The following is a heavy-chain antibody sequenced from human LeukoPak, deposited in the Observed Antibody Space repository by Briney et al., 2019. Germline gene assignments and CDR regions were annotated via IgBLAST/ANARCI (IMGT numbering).Heavy chain of an antibody. J-gene: IGHJ4*02. D-gene: IGHD6-13*01. V-gene: IGHV3-49*04. CDR3: TRAAAGKPFDY. Sequence: GGSLRLSCTASGFTFGDYAMRWVRQAPAKGLEGVGFIRSKGYCGTTEYAASVKGRFTISRDDTKSSAYLQMNSLKTEDTAVYYCTRAAAGKPFDYWGQGTLVTVSS. CDR1: GFTFGDYA. CDR2: IRSKGYCGTT.